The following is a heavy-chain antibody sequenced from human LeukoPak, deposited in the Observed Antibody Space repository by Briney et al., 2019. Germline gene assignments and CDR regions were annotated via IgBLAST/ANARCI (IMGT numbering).Heavy chain of an antibody. Sequence: SETLSLTCTVSGGSISSSSYYWSWIRQPPGKGLEWIGYIYYSGSPNYNPSLKSQFTISVDTSKNQFSLKLSSVTAADTAVYYCARRDCSGGSCYYPNYFDYWGQGTLVTVSS. D-gene: IGHD2-15*01. CDR3: ARRDCSGGSCYYPNYFDY. CDR2: IYYSGSP. V-gene: IGHV4-61*05. J-gene: IGHJ4*02. CDR1: GGSISSSSYY.